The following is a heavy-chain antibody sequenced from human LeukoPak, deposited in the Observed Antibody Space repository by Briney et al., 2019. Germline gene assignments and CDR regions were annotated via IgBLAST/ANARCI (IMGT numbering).Heavy chain of an antibody. CDR1: GGSISSYY. CDR3: ARDRGLDYYDSSGYYYGAFDI. J-gene: IGHJ3*02. CDR2: IYTSGST. Sequence: SETLSLTCTVSGGSISSYYCSWIRQPAGKGLEWIGRIYTSGSTNYNPSLKSRVTMSVDTSKNQFSLKLSSVTAADTAVYYCARDRGLDYYDSSGYYYGAFDIWGQGTMVTVSS. D-gene: IGHD3-22*01. V-gene: IGHV4-4*07.